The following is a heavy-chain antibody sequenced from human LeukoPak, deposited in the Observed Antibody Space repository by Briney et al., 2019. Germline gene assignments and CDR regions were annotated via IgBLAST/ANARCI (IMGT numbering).Heavy chain of an antibody. CDR3: AELGITMIGGV. CDR2: ISSSGSTI. J-gene: IGHJ6*04. D-gene: IGHD3-10*02. Sequence: GGSLRLSCAASGFIFSRNSMNWVRQAPGKGLEWVSSISSSGSTIYYADSVKGRFTISRDNAKNSLYLQMNSLRAEDTAVYYCAELGITMIGGVWGKGTTVTISS. CDR1: GFIFSRNS. V-gene: IGHV3-48*04.